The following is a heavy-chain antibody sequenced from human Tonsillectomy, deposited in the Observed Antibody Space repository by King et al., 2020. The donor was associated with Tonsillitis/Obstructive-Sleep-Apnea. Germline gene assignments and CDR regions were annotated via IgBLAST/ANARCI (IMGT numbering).Heavy chain of an antibody. CDR1: GFTFDDYA. V-gene: IGHV3-9*01. CDR3: AKGLQDYEKRLNYYYYMDV. CDR2: ISWNSGSI. Sequence: EVQLVESGGGLVQPGRSLRLSCAASGFTFDDYAMHWVRQGPGKGLEWVSGISWNSGSIGYADSVKGRFTISRDNARNSLYLQMNSMRGEDTALYYCAKGLQDYEKRLNYYYYMDVWGKGTTVTVSS. D-gene: IGHD4-17*01. J-gene: IGHJ6*03.